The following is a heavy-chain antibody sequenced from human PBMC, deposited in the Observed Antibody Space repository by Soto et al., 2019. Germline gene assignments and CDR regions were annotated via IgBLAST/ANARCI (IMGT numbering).Heavy chain of an antibody. CDR2: IYYSGTT. Sequence: ETLSLTCTGSGGSITSNSYFWAWIRQPPGKGLEWIGSIYYSGTTYYNPSLKSRVTISVDRSKNQFSLKLSSVTAADTAVYYCARQFSVDYFDYSGQGALVTVSS. J-gene: IGHJ4*02. V-gene: IGHV4-39*01. D-gene: IGHD6-19*01. CDR3: ARQFSVDYFDY. CDR1: GGSITSNSYF.